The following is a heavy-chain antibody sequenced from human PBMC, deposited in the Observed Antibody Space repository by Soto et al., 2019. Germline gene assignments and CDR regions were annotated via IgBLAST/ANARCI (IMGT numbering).Heavy chain of an antibody. J-gene: IGHJ4*02. CDR1: GFSFSDYS. V-gene: IGHV3-21*01. Sequence: PGGSLRLSCSASGFSFSDYSLNWVRQAPGKGLEWVSSITTSGNIYYADSLKGRFTISRDNAKHSLYLQMDNLSADDTAVYYCTRERLFSGYDQYYSDYWGKGALVTVSS. CDR3: TRERLFSGYDQYYSDY. CDR2: ITTSGNI. D-gene: IGHD5-12*01.